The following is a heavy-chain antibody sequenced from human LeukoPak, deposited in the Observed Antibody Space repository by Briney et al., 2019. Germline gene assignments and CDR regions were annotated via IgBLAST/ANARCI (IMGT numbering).Heavy chain of an antibody. V-gene: IGHV3-33*01. J-gene: IGHJ4*02. CDR1: GFTFSSYG. Sequence: GGSLRLSCAASGFTFSSYGMHWVRQAPGKGLEWVAVIWYDGSNKYYADSVKGRFTISRDNSKNTLYLQMNSLRAGDTAVYYCARDVGSSDTFDYWGQGTLVTVSS. CDR3: ARDVGSSDTFDY. CDR2: IWYDGSNK. D-gene: IGHD3-10*01.